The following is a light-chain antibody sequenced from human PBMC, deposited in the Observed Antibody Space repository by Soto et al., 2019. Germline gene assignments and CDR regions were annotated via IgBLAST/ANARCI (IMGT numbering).Light chain of an antibody. V-gene: IGLV2-14*03. J-gene: IGLJ1*01. CDR3: SSYTSSSTLYF. CDR2: DVS. CDR1: SSDVGVYNY. Sequence: QSVLTQPASVSGAPGQSITISCTGTSSDVGVYNYVSWYQHHPGKAPKLMIYDVSNRPSGVSNRFSGSKSGNTASLTISGLQAEDEADYYCSSYTSSSTLYFFGTGTKVTVL.